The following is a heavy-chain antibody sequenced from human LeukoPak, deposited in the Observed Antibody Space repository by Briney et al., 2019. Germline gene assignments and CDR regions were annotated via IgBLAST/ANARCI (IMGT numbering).Heavy chain of an antibody. CDR1: GYTFTGYY. D-gene: IGHD5-24*01. J-gene: IGHJ4*02. CDR3: ARGFGDGFREDY. Sequence: ASVTVSCKASGYTFTGYYIHWVRQAPGQGLEWMGWIPNSGGAKYAQKFQGRVTMTRDTSISTAYMELSRLRSDDTAMYYCARGFGDGFREDYWGQGTLVTVSS. CDR2: IPNSGGA. V-gene: IGHV1-2*02.